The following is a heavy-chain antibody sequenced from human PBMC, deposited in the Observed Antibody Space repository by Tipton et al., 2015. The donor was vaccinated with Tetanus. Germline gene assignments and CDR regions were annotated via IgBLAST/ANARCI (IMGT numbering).Heavy chain of an antibody. D-gene: IGHD3-3*01. CDR1: GGSVRSGSYY. CDR3: ARANYDFPKKGPFDS. Sequence: TLSLTCTVSGGSVRSGSYYWNWIRQPPGKGLEWIGYVSYSVSTNSNYSLKSRITISQDTSKNQFSLRLTSVTAADTAVYYCARANYDFPKKGPFDSWGQGSLVIVSS. J-gene: IGHJ4*02. CDR2: VSYSVST. V-gene: IGHV4-61*01.